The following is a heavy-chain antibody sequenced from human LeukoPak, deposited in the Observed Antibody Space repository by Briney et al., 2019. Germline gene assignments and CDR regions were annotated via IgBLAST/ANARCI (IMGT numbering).Heavy chain of an antibody. J-gene: IGHJ6*03. D-gene: IGHD6-6*01. CDR1: GLTFSSFG. CDR2: ISSSSDII. CDR3: VRVRYSSSSHYMDV. Sequence: GGSLRLSCAASGLTFSSFGMNWVRQAPGKGLEWVSYISSSSDIIHYADSVKGRFTISRDNAKKSLYPEMNSLRAEDTAVYYCVRVRYSSSSHYMDVWGKGTTVTVSS. V-gene: IGHV3-48*04.